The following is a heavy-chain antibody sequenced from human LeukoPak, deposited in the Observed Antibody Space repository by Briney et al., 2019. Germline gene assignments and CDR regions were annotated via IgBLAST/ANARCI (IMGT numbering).Heavy chain of an antibody. D-gene: IGHD3-10*01. CDR3: ARWMFYYGSGVFHNHGMDV. J-gene: IGHJ6*02. CDR1: WYSFTSQW. CDR2: IYPADSDT. V-gene: IGHV5-51*01. Sequence: GESLKISCKGSWYSFTSQWIGWVRQMPGKGLEWMGIIYPADSDTKYSPSFQGQVTISADKSINTAYLQWSSLKASDTAIYYCARWMFYYGSGVFHNHGMDVWGQGTTVTVSS.